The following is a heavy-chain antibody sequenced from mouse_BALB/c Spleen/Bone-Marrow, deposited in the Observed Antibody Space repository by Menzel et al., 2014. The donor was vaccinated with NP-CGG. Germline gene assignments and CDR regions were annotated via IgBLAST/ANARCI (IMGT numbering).Heavy chain of an antibody. CDR3: ARLGIYYYGSSYGAMDY. CDR1: GYTFTSYW. Sequence: VQLVESGAELVKPGASVKLSCKASGYTFTSYWMHWVKRRPGQGLEWIGEIDPSDSYTKYNQNFKGKATLTVDKSSSTAYIQLSSLTSEDSAVYYCARLGIYYYGSSYGAMDYWGQGTSVTVSS. V-gene: IGHV1-69*02. D-gene: IGHD1-1*01. J-gene: IGHJ4*01. CDR2: IDPSDSYT.